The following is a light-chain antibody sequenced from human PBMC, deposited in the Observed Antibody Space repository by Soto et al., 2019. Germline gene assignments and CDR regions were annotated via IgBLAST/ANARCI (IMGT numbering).Light chain of an antibody. CDR2: WAS. J-gene: IGKJ2*01. CDR1: QSVLYSSNNKNY. V-gene: IGKV4-1*01. Sequence: DIVMTQSPDSLAVSLGERATINCKSSQSVLYSSNNKNYIAWYQQHPGQPPKLLIYWASTRESGVPDRFSGSGSGTDFTLTISSLQAEDVAVYHCQQYYTTPFTFGQGTKLEIK. CDR3: QQYYTTPFT.